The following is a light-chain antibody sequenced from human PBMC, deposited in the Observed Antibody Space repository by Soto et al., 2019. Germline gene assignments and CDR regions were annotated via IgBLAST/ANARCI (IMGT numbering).Light chain of an antibody. CDR3: SSYAGSRV. Sequence: QSALTQPPSASGSPGQSGAISCTGTSSDVGGYNYVSWYQQHPGKAPKPMIYEVSKRPSGVPDRFSGSKSGNTASLTVSGLQAEDEAHYYCSSYAGSRVFGGGTKRTVL. CDR1: SSDVGGYNY. J-gene: IGLJ3*02. CDR2: EVS. V-gene: IGLV2-8*01.